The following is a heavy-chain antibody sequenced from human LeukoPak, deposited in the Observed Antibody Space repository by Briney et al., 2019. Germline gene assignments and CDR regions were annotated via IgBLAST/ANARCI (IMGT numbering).Heavy chain of an antibody. V-gene: IGHV3-21*01. J-gene: IGHJ6*02. D-gene: IGHD1-26*01. CDR3: ARGVGWEVQPYYYGMDV. CDR2: ISSSSNYI. CDR1: GFTFRSYS. Sequence: GGSLRLSCAASGFTFRSYSINWVRQAAGKGLEWVSSISSSSNYIYYADSVKGRFSISRDNAKNSLYLQTNSLRAEDTAVYYCARGVGWEVQPYYYGMDVWGPGTTVTVSS.